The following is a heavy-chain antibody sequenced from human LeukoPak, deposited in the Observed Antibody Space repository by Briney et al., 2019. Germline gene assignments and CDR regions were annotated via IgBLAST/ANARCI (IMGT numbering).Heavy chain of an antibody. D-gene: IGHD6-13*01. Sequence: SETLSLTCAVSGGSISSGTYSWSWIRQPPGKGLEWIGYIFHNGNTHYNPSLKSRVTVSIDKSKNQFSLRLSSVTAADTAVYYCASSWYVTFDYWGQGTLVTVSS. CDR1: GGSISSGTYS. CDR3: ASSWYVTFDY. J-gene: IGHJ4*02. CDR2: IFHNGNT. V-gene: IGHV4-30-2*01.